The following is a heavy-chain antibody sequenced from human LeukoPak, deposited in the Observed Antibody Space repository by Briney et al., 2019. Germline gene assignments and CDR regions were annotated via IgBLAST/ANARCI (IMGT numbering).Heavy chain of an antibody. Sequence: PSETLSLTCAVYGGSFSGYYWSWIRQPPGKGLEWIGETNHSGSTNYNPSLKSRVTISVDTSKNQFSLKLSSVTAADTAVYYCARKQLWSNYFDYWGQGTLVTVSS. CDR2: TNHSGST. J-gene: IGHJ4*02. CDR1: GGSFSGYY. V-gene: IGHV4-34*01. CDR3: ARKQLWSNYFDY. D-gene: IGHD5-18*01.